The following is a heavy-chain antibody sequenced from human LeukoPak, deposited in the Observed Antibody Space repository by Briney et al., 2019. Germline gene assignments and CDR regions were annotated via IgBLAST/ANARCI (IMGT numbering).Heavy chain of an antibody. CDR1: GYTFTAYY. CDR3: VRGRKLYSSGWYVEDDY. V-gene: IGHV1-2*02. J-gene: IGHJ4*02. Sequence: ASVKVSCKASGYTFTAYYMHWVRQAPGQGLEWMAWIDPSNGATNYAEKFRGRVTMTRDTSISTAYMELNRLRSDDTAVYYCVRGRKLYSSGWYVEDDYWGQGTLVTVSS. D-gene: IGHD6-19*01. CDR2: IDPSNGAT.